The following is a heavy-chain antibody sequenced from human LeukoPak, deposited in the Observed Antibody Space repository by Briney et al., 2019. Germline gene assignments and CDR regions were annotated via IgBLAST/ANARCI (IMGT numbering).Heavy chain of an antibody. CDR3: ARSGQSREQWLLNWFDP. D-gene: IGHD6-19*01. Sequence: PGGSLRLSCAASGFTFSSYSMNWVRQAPGKGLEWVSSISSSSSYIYYADSVKGRFTISRDNAKNSLYLQMNSLRAEDTAVYYCARSGQSREQWLLNWFDPWGQGTLVTVSS. J-gene: IGHJ5*02. V-gene: IGHV3-21*01. CDR2: ISSSSSYI. CDR1: GFTFSSYS.